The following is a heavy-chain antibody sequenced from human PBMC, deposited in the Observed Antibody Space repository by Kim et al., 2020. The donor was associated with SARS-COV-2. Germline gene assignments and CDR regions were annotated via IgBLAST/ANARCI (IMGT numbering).Heavy chain of an antibody. CDR1: GGSISSYY. CDR3: ARDLTSGSYPNWFDP. CDR2: IYYSGST. Sequence: SETLSLTCTVSGGSISSYYWSWIRQPPGKGLEWIGYIYYSGSTNYNPSLKSRVTISVDTSKNQFSLKLSSVTAADTAVYYCARDLTSGSYPNWFDPWGQGTLVTVSS. D-gene: IGHD1-26*01. V-gene: IGHV4-59*01. J-gene: IGHJ5*02.